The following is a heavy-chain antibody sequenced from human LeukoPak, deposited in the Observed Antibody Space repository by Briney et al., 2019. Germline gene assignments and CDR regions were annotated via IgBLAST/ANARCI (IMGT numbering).Heavy chain of an antibody. D-gene: IGHD3-22*01. J-gene: IGHJ4*02. V-gene: IGHV7-4-1*02. CDR1: GYTFTGYA. CDR2: INTNTGNP. Sequence: GASVKVSCKASGYTFTGYAMNWVRQAPGQGLEWMGWINTNTGNPTYAQGFTGRFVFSLDTSVSTAYLQISSLKAEDTAVYYCARDRRSLYYYDSSLDYWGQGTLVTVSS. CDR3: ARDRRSLYYYDSSLDY.